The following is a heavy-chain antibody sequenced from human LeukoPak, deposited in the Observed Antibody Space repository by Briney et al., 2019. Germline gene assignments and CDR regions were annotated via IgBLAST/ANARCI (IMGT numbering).Heavy chain of an antibody. D-gene: IGHD3-3*01. Sequence: SETLSLTCTVSGGSISSSSYYWGWIRQPPGKGLEWIGSIYYSGSTYYNPSLKSRVTISVDTSKNQFSLKLSSVTAADTAVYYCARPRGIRFLEWLLYDFDCWGQGTLVTVSS. CDR1: GGSISSSSYY. J-gene: IGHJ4*02. V-gene: IGHV4-39*07. CDR2: IYYSGST. CDR3: ARPRGIRFLEWLLYDFDC.